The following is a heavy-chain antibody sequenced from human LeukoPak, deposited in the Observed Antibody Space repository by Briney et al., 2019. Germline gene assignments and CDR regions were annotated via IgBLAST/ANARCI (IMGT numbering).Heavy chain of an antibody. Sequence: GGSLRLSCAASGFTFSSYAMSWVRQAPGKGLEWVSAISGSAGSTYYADSVKGRFTISRDNSKNTLYLQMNSLRAEDTAVYYCAKEMNQISRTVTMVWIDYWGQGTLVTVSS. CDR1: GFTFSSYA. CDR2: ISGSAGST. V-gene: IGHV3-23*01. CDR3: AKEMNQISRTVTMVWIDY. J-gene: IGHJ4*02. D-gene: IGHD4-17*01.